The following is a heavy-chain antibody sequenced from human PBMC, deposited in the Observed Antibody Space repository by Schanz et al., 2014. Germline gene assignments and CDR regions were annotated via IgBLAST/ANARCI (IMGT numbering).Heavy chain of an antibody. CDR3: ARGYGDSPTDF. J-gene: IGHJ4*02. D-gene: IGHD4-17*01. Sequence: QVHLVQSGAEVKKPGASVKVSCKASGYTFVSYSMHWVRQAPGQGLEWMGMINPSGGSTTYAQKFQGRVTMTWDTSTSTVSMELSSLRSEDTAVYYCARGYGDSPTDFWGQGTLVTVSS. V-gene: IGHV1-46*01. CDR2: INPSGGST. CDR1: GYTFVSYS.